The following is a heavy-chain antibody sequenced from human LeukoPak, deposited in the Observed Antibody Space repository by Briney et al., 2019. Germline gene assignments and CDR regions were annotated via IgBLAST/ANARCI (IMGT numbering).Heavy chain of an antibody. CDR1: GGSFSGYY. V-gene: IGHV4-34*01. J-gene: IGHJ3*02. CDR3: ARVSYGDDAFDI. CDR2: INHSGST. D-gene: IGHD4-17*01. Sequence: PSETLSLTCAVYGGSFSGYYWSWIRQPPGKGLEWIGEINHSGSTNYNPSLKSRVTISVDTSKNQFSLKLSSLTAADTAVYYCARVSYGDDAFDIWGQGTMVTVSS.